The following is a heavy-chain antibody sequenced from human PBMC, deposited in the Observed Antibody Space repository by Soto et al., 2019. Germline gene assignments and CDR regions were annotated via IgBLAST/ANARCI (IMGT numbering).Heavy chain of an antibody. CDR3: ARTGSSSSSYYYYGMDV. J-gene: IGHJ6*04. Sequence: PSETLSLTCTVSGGSISSSSYYWGWIRQPPGKGLEWIGSIYYSGSTYYNPSLKSRVTISVDTSKNQFSLKLSSVTAADTAVYYCARTGSSSSSYYYYGMDVWGEGTTVTVSS. V-gene: IGHV4-39*01. CDR1: GGSISSSSYY. CDR2: IYYSGST. D-gene: IGHD6-6*01.